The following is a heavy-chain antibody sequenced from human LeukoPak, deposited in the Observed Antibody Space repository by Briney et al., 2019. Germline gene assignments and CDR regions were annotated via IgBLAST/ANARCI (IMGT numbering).Heavy chain of an antibody. Sequence: PSETLSLTCTVSGGSISSSSYYWGWIRQPPGKGLEWIGSIYYSGSTYYNPSLKSRATISVDTSKNQFSLKLSSVTAADTAVYYCARGGSFFWGSYRYKGVYFDYWGQGTLVTVSS. CDR3: ARGGSFFWGSYRYKGVYFDY. CDR1: GGSISSSSYY. D-gene: IGHD3-16*02. V-gene: IGHV4-39*07. J-gene: IGHJ4*02. CDR2: IYYSGST.